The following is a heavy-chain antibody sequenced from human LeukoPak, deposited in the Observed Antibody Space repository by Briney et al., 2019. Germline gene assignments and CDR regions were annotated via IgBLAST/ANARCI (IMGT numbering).Heavy chain of an antibody. Sequence: PSDPLSFTCTVSGYSLSSGYDWGWIRQPPGKGLEWIGSIYHSGSTYYNPSLTRRVTISVDTSKNQCSLKLNSVTAADTAVYYCARVNSCSSTSCPYYYYYMDDWGKGTTVTVSS. V-gene: IGHV4-38-2*02. D-gene: IGHD2-2*01. CDR2: IYHSGST. CDR1: GYSLSSGYD. CDR3: ARVNSCSSTSCPYYYYYMDD. J-gene: IGHJ6*03.